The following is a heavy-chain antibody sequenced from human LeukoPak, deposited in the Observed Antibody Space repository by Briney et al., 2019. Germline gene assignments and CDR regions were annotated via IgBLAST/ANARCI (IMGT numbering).Heavy chain of an antibody. J-gene: IGHJ4*02. CDR3: ARGRGSYPYYFDY. CDR2: ISSSSSYI. V-gene: IGHV3-21*01. D-gene: IGHD1-26*01. Sequence: GGSLRLSCAASGFTFSSYSMNWVRQAPGKGLEWVSSISSSSSYIYYADSVKGRFTISRDNAKNSLYLQTNSLRAEDMAVYYCARGRGSYPYYFDYWGQGTLVTVSS. CDR1: GFTFSSYS.